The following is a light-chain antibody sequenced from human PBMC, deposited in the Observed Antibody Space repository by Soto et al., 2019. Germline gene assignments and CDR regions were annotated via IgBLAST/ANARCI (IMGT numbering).Light chain of an antibody. CDR3: CSYAGSSTWV. CDR1: SSDVGSYNF. Sequence: QSALTQPASVSGSPGQSITISCTGSSSDVGSYNFVSWHQQHPGKAPKLMIYEGSKRPSGVSNRCSGFKSGNTASLTISGLQAEDEADYYCCSYAGSSTWVFGGGTKLTVL. J-gene: IGLJ3*02. V-gene: IGLV2-23*01. CDR2: EGS.